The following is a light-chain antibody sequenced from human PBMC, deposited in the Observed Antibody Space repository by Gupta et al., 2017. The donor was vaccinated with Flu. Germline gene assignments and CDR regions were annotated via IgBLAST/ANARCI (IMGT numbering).Light chain of an antibody. Sequence: EIVMTQSPATLYVSPGERATLSCRASQSVSNNLAWYQQRPGQAPRLLIFGASSRDTGIPARFSGSGCGTEFTLTISSRQSEDFAVYYCQQYEIWPPYTFGQGTKLEIK. CDR1: QSVSNN. CDR2: GAS. V-gene: IGKV3-15*01. CDR3: QQYEIWPPYT. J-gene: IGKJ2*01.